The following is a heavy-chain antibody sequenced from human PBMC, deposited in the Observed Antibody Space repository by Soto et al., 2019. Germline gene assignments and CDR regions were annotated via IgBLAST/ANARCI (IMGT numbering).Heavy chain of an antibody. CDR2: IFYSGST. CDR1: GGSIRSYY. Sequence: PSETLSLTCTVSGGSIRSYYWTWIRQPRGKGLEWLGYIFYSGSTFYNPSLKSRVTISIHTSKSQFSLQLTSVTAADTAVYYCARGAADTAMVDSWGQGTLVTVS. CDR3: ARGAADTAMVDS. V-gene: IGHV4-59*01. J-gene: IGHJ4*02. D-gene: IGHD5-18*01.